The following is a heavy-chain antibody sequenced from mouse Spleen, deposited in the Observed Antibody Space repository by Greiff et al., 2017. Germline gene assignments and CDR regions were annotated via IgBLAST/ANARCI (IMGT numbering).Heavy chain of an antibody. J-gene: IGHJ4*01. CDR3: ARSPYYYGSSHYAMDY. V-gene: IGHV1-80*01. Sequence: VQGVESGAELVKPGASVKISCKASGYAFSTYWMNWVKQRPGKGLEWIGQIHPGDGNTNYNGKFKGKATLTADKSSTTAYMQLSSLTSEDTAVYYCARSPYYYGSSHYAMDYWGQGTSVTVSS. CDR2: IHPGDGNT. D-gene: IGHD1-1*01. CDR1: GYAFSTYW.